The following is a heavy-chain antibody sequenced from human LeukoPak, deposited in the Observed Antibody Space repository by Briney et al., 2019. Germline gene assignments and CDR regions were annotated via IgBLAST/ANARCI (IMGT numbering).Heavy chain of an antibody. V-gene: IGHV3-7*01. D-gene: IGHD6-19*01. CDR2: IKQDGSEK. Sequence: GGSLRLSCAASGFTFSNAWMSWVRQAPGKGLEWVANIKQDGSEKYYVDSVKGRFTISRDNAKNSLYLQMNSLRAEDTAVYYCAREYSSGWYLGYYYYMDVWAKGPRSPSP. CDR1: GFTFSNAW. CDR3: AREYSSGWYLGYYYYMDV. J-gene: IGHJ6*03.